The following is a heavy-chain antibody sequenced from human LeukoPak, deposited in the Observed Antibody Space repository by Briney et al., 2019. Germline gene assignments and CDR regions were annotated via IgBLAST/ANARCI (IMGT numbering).Heavy chain of an antibody. V-gene: IGHV3-30-3*01. CDR1: GFTFSSYA. CDR3: ARESTYGMDV. CDR2: ISYDGSNK. J-gene: IGHJ6*02. Sequence: GGSLRLSCAASGFTFSSYAMHWVRQAPGKGLEWVAVISYDGSNKYYADSVKGRFTISRDNSKNTLYLQMNSLRAEDTAVYYCARESTYGMDVWGQGTTVTVSS.